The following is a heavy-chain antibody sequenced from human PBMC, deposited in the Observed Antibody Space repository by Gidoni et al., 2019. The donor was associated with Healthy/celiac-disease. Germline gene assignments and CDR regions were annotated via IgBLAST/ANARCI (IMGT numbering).Heavy chain of an antibody. CDR3: ARGGITGTANFDY. CDR1: GFTFSSYA. Sequence: EVQLVESGGGLVQPGGSLRLSCAASGFTFSSYAMHWVRQAPGKGLEYVSAISSNGGSTYYANSVKGRFTISRDNSKNTLYLQMGSLRAEDMAVYYCARGGITGTANFDYWGQGTLVTVSS. D-gene: IGHD1-20*01. V-gene: IGHV3-64*01. J-gene: IGHJ4*02. CDR2: ISSNGGST.